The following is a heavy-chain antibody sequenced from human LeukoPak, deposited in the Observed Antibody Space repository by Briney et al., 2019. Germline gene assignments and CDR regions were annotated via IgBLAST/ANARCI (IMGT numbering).Heavy chain of an antibody. CDR3: AKPDYDSSGYYPYYFDY. J-gene: IGHJ4*02. V-gene: IGHV3-23*01. CDR1: GFTFSCYA. CDR2: ISGSGGST. D-gene: IGHD3-22*01. Sequence: GGSLRLSCAASGFTFSCYAMSWVRQAPGKGLEWVSAISGSGGSTYYADSVKGRFTISRDNSKNTLYLQMNSLRAEDTAVYYCAKPDYDSSGYYPYYFDYWGQGTLVTVSS.